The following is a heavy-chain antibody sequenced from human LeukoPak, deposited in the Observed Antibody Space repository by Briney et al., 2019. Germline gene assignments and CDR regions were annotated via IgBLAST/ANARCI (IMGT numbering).Heavy chain of an antibody. J-gene: IGHJ4*02. CDR1: GFTVSSNY. CDR2: IYSGGST. V-gene: IGHV3-53*01. D-gene: IGHD3-10*01. Sequence: GGSLRLSCAASGFTVSSNYMSWVRQAPGKRLEWVSVIYSGGSTYYADSVKGRYTISRDNSKNTLYLQMNSLRAEDTAVYYCARGSCYYNTTRGFQTGYTFDYGGQGPLVPVSS. CDR3: ARGSCYYNTTRGFQTGYTFDY.